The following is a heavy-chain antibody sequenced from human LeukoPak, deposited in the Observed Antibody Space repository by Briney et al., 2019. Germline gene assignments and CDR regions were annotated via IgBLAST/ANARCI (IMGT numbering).Heavy chain of an antibody. D-gene: IGHD3-3*01. CDR1: GFTFSIYA. Sequence: GGSLRLSCAASGFTFSIYAMSWVRQAPGKGLEWVSAISGRGGSTYYADSVKGRFTISRDNSKNTLYLQLNSLRAEDTAVYYCAREGDYDFWSGYSNWFDPWGQGTLVTVSS. J-gene: IGHJ5*02. V-gene: IGHV3-23*01. CDR3: AREGDYDFWSGYSNWFDP. CDR2: ISGRGGST.